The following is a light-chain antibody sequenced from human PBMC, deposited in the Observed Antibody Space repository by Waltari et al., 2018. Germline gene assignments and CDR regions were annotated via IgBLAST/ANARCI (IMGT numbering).Light chain of an antibody. CDR3: QHYDGVPPWT. V-gene: IGKV1-33*01. J-gene: IGKJ1*01. CDR2: DAS. CDR1: RDINNY. Sequence: DIRMTQSPSSLSASVGGRVTITCQASRDINNYLNWYQQKPGKAPKLLIYDASTLETGVPSRFSGSGSGTDVVFTISRLQPEDIATYYCQHYDGVPPWTFGQGTRVDFK.